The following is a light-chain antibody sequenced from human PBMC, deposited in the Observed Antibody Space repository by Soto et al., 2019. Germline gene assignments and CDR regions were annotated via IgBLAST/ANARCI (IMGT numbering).Light chain of an antibody. J-gene: IGKJ1*01. CDR2: GAS. Sequence: FVLTQSPGTLSLSPWERGTLSCRASQSVSSNYLAWYQQKPGQAPRLLIYGASSRATGIPDRFSGSESGTDFTLTISRLEPEDFAVYYCHQYGSSPWTFGQGTKVDIK. V-gene: IGKV3-20*01. CDR1: QSVSSNY. CDR3: HQYGSSPWT.